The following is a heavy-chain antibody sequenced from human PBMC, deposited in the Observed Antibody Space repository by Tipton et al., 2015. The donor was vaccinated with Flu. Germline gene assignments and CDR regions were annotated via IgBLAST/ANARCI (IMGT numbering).Heavy chain of an antibody. CDR2: INHSGST. CDR1: GGSFSGYY. CDR3: ASTKQRDSGWFDP. D-gene: IGHD6-25*01. V-gene: IGHV4-34*01. Sequence: TLSLTCAVYGGSFSGYYWSWIRQPPGKGLEWIGEINHSGSTNYNPSLKSRVTISVDTSKNQFSLKLSSVTAADTAVYYCASTKQRDSGWFDPWGQGTLVTVSS. J-gene: IGHJ5*02.